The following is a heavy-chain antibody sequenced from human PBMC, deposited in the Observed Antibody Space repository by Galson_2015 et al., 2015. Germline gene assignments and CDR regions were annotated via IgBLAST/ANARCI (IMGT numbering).Heavy chain of an antibody. CDR2: IWYDGSNK. CDR1: GFTFSSYG. J-gene: IGHJ3*02. D-gene: IGHD2-15*01. CDR3: ASYPNDLYCSGGSCYMDAFDI. V-gene: IGHV3-33*01. Sequence: SLRLSCAASGFTFSSYGMHWVRQAPGKGLEWVAVIWYDGSNKYYADSVKGRFTISRDNSKNTLYLQMNSLRAEDTAVYYCASYPNDLYCSGGSCYMDAFDIWGQGTMVTVSS.